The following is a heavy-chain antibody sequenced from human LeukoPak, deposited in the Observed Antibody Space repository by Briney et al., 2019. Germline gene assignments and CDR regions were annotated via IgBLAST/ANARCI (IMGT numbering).Heavy chain of an antibody. CDR1: GFTFSSYW. D-gene: IGHD6-19*01. CDR3: ARGSSGWYGIDY. V-gene: IGHV3-74*01. J-gene: IGHJ4*02. Sequence: GGSLRLSCAASGFTFSSYWMHWVRQVPGKGLVCVSRINIDGTSTSYADSVKGRFTISRDNAKNALYLQMNSLRAEDTAVYYCARGSSGWYGIDYWGQGALVNVSS. CDR2: INIDGTST.